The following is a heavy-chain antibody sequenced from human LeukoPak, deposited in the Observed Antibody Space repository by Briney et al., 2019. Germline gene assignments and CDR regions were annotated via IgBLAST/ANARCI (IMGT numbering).Heavy chain of an antibody. CDR2: IYYSGST. CDR1: GGSISSYY. Sequence: SETLSLTCTVSGGSISSYYWSWIRQPPGKGLEWIGDIYYSGSTNYNPSLKSRVTISVDTSKNQFSLKLSSVTAADTAVYYCARGVEGGPPPYFDYWGQGTLVTVSS. J-gene: IGHJ4*02. V-gene: IGHV4-59*01. D-gene: IGHD2-15*01. CDR3: ARGVEGGPPPYFDY.